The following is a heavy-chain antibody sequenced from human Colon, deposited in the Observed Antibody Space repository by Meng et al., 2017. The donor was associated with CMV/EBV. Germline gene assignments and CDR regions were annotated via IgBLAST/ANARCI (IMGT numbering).Heavy chain of an antibody. Sequence: GGSLKISCAASGFTFSRYAMHWVRQAPGKGLEWVAVVSYDGNNKYYADSVQGRFTISRDNSKTTLHLQMNSLRAEDTAVYYCAKDSYMSSWFGAFDVWGLGTKVTVSS. CDR2: VSYDGNNK. J-gene: IGHJ3*01. D-gene: IGHD6-13*01. CDR1: GFTFSRYA. CDR3: AKDSYMSSWFGAFDV. V-gene: IGHV3-30-3*01.